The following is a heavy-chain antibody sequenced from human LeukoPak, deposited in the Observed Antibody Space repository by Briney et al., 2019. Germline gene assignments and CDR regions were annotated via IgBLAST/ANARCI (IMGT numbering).Heavy chain of an antibody. CDR1: GGSISSYY. CDR3: ARFGIAAAGYYYYGMDV. J-gene: IGHJ6*02. Sequence: SETLSLTCTVSGGSISSYYWSWIRQPPGKGLEWIGYIYYSGSTNYNPSLKSRVTISVDTSKNQFSLKLSSVTAADTAVYYCARFGIAAAGYYYYGMDVWGQGTTVTVSS. CDR2: IYYSGST. D-gene: IGHD6-13*01. V-gene: IGHV4-59*01.